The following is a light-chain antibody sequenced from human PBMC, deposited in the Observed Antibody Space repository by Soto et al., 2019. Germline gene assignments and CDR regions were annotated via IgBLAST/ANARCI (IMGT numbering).Light chain of an antibody. Sequence: QSVLTQPASVSGSPGQSITISCTGTSSDVGSYNLVSWYQQHPGKAPKLMIYEGSKRPSGVSNRFSGSKSGNTASLTISGLQAEDEADYSCCSYAGSSTFGVVFGGGTKLTVL. CDR2: EGS. V-gene: IGLV2-23*03. CDR1: SSDVGSYNL. CDR3: CSYAGSSTFGVV. J-gene: IGLJ2*01.